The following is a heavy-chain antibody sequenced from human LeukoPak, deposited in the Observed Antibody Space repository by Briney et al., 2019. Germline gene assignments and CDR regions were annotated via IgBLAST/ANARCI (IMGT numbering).Heavy chain of an antibody. CDR3: ARDPGNKQLGPFDY. D-gene: IGHD3-10*01. Sequence: GRSLRLSCAASGFTFKSYPMHWIRQTPGKGPEWVAAISFDGSNKYYADSVQGRFTLSRDNSNNILYLQMNSLRAKDMAVYYCARDPGNKQLGPFDYWGQGTLVTVSS. V-gene: IGHV3-30*01. J-gene: IGHJ4*02. CDR1: GFTFKSYP. CDR2: ISFDGSNK.